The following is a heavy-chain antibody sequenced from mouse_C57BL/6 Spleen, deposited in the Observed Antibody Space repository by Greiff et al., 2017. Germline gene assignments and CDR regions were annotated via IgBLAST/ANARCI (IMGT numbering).Heavy chain of an antibody. D-gene: IGHD1-1*01. CDR3: VRGDYGSRDFDY. CDR1: GFSFNTYA. Sequence: EVKLVESGGGLVQPKGSLKLSCAASGFSFNTYAMNWVRQAPGKGVEWVARIRSKSNNFATYYADSVKDRFTISRDDSESMLYLQRNNLKTEYTARDYCVRGDYGSRDFDYWGQGTTLTVSS. CDR2: IRSKSNNFAT. J-gene: IGHJ2*01. V-gene: IGHV10-1*01.